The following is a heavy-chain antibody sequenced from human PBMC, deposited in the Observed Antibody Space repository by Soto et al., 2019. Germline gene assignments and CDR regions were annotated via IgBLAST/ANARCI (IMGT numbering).Heavy chain of an antibody. V-gene: IGHV4-34*01. J-gene: IGHJ5*02. CDR2: INHSGST. D-gene: IGHD2-15*01. CDR1: GGSFSGYY. Sequence: SETLSLTCAVYGGSFSGYYWSWIRQPPGKGLEWMGEINHSGSTNYNPSLKSRVTISVDTSKNQFSLKLSSVTAADTAVYYCARAPYSVRWGWFDPWGQGTLVTVSS. CDR3: ARAPYSVRWGWFDP.